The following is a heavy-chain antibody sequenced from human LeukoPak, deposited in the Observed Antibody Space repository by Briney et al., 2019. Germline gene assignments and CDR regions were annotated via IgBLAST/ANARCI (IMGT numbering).Heavy chain of an antibody. CDR3: ARGPSLYCSSTSCPEAFDI. Sequence: PGGSLRLSCAASGFTFSYYWMHWVRHAPGKGLEWVAVISYDGSNKYYADSVKGRFTISRDNSKNTLYLQMNSLRAEDTAVYYCARGPSLYCSSTSCPEAFDIWGQGTMVTVSS. V-gene: IGHV3-30-3*01. D-gene: IGHD2-2*01. CDR2: ISYDGSNK. J-gene: IGHJ3*02. CDR1: GFTFSYYW.